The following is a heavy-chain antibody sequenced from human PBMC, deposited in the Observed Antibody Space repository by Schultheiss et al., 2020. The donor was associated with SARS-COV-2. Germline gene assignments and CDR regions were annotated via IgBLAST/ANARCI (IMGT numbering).Heavy chain of an antibody. J-gene: IGHJ4*02. D-gene: IGHD6-19*01. CDR1: GYTFTSYD. Sequence: ASVKVSCKASGYTFTSYDINWVRQATGQGLEWMGWMNPNSGGTNYAQKFQGRVTMTRDTSISTAYMELSRLRSDDTAVYYCARWGRFGIAVAGTGPPDYWGQGTLVTVSS. V-gene: IGHV1-2*02. CDR2: MNPNSGGT. CDR3: ARWGRFGIAVAGTGPPDY.